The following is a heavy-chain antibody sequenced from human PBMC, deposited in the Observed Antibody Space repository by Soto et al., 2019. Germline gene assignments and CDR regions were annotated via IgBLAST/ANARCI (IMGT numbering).Heavy chain of an antibody. CDR2: MNPNSGNT. CDR1: GYTFTSYD. Sequence: QVQLVQSGAEVKKPGASVKFSCKASGYTFTSYDINGVRQAIGQGLEWMGGMNPNSGNTGYAQKFQGRVTMTRNTSISTAYMELSSLRSEDTAVYYCARGAYCSSTSCYHYYYGMDVWGQGTTVTVSS. V-gene: IGHV1-8*01. D-gene: IGHD2-2*01. CDR3: ARGAYCSSTSCYHYYYGMDV. J-gene: IGHJ6*02.